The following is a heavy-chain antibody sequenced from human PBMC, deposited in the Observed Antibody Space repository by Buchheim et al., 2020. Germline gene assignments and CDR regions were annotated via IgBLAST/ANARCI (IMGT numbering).Heavy chain of an antibody. CDR2: ISYDGSNK. Sequence: QVQLVESGGGVVQPGRSLRLSCAASGFTFSSYGMHWVRQAPGKGLEWVAVISYDGSNKYYADSVQGRFTISRDNSKNTLYLQMNSLRAEDTAVYYCAKDPRSSKGYCSGGSCYYFDYWGQGTL. D-gene: IGHD2-15*01. J-gene: IGHJ4*02. CDR1: GFTFSSYG. CDR3: AKDPRSSKGYCSGGSCYYFDY. V-gene: IGHV3-30*18.